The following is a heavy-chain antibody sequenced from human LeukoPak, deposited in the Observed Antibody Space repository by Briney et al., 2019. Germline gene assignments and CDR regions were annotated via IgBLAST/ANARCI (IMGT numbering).Heavy chain of an antibody. CDR3: ANSDFWSGYPDY. CDR1: GFTFSSYA. D-gene: IGHD3-3*01. CDR2: ISGSGGST. Sequence: GGSLRLSCAASGFTFSSYAMSWVRQAPGKGLEWVSAISGSGGSTYYADSVKGRFTISRDNSKNTLYLQMNSLRAEDTAVYYCANSDFWSGYPDYWGQGTLVTVSS. J-gene: IGHJ4*02. V-gene: IGHV3-23*01.